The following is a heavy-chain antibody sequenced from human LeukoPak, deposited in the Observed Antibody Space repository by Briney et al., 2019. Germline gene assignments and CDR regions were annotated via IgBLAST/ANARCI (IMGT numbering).Heavy chain of an antibody. Sequence: GGSLRLSCAASGFTFTTYCMSWVRQAPGQGLEWVSTISGGGGSKDYADSVKGRFTISRDNSKNTLYLQMNSLRAADTAVYYGAKDPWVGGPASYYYYGMDVWGQGTTVTVSS. CDR3: AKDPWVGGPASYYYYGMDV. V-gene: IGHV3-23*01. J-gene: IGHJ6*02. CDR2: ISGGGGSK. D-gene: IGHD1-26*01. CDR1: GFTFTTYC.